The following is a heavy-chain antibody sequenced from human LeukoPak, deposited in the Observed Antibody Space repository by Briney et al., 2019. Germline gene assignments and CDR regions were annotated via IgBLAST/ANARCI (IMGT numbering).Heavy chain of an antibody. CDR3: AKPTHGGNPPFAFDI. CDR2: IYYSGST. Sequence: SETLSLTCTVSGGSISSYYWSWIRQPPGKGLEWIGYIYYSGSTNYNPSLKSRVTISVDTSKNQFSLKLSSVTAADTAVYYCAKPTHGGNPPFAFDIWGQGTMVTVS. J-gene: IGHJ3*02. CDR1: GGSISSYY. V-gene: IGHV4-59*01. D-gene: IGHD4-23*01.